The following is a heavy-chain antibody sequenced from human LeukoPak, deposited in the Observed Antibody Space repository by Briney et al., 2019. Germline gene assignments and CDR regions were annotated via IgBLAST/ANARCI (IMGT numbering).Heavy chain of an antibody. D-gene: IGHD6-19*01. CDR2: ISWNSGSI. Sequence: GGSLRLSCAASGFTFDDYAMHWVRQAPGKGLEWVSGISWNSGSIGYADSVKGRFTISRDNAKNSLYLQMNSLRAEDTALYYCAKGRGQWLVLYFDYWGQGTLVTVSS. V-gene: IGHV3-9*01. J-gene: IGHJ4*02. CDR3: AKGRGQWLVLYFDY. CDR1: GFTFDDYA.